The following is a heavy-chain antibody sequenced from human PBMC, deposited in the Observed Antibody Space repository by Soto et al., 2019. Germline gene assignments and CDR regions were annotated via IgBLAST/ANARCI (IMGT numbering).Heavy chain of an antibody. CDR1: GFTFSNAW. D-gene: IGHD6-13*01. J-gene: IGHJ4*02. CDR2: IKSKTDGGTT. Sequence: EVQLVESGGGLVKPGGSLRLSCAASGFTFSNAWMNWVRQAPGKGLEWVGRIKSKTDGGTTDYAAPVKGRFTISRDDSKNTLHLQMNSLKTEDTAVYYCTAIAAAGMWVYWGQGTLVTVSS. V-gene: IGHV3-15*07. CDR3: TAIAAAGMWVY.